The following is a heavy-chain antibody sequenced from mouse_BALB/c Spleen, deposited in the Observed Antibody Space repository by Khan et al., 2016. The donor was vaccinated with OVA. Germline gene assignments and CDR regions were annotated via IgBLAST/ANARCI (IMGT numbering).Heavy chain of an antibody. V-gene: IGHV1-7*01. CDR3: ARDRIDY. J-gene: IGHJ2*01. CDR2: INPTSGYT. CDR1: GYTFTSYW. Sequence: QVQLQQSGAELAKPGASVKMSCMASGYTFTSYWMHWIKQRPGQGLEWIGYINPTSGYTDYNQKFKDKATLTADKSSSTAYMQLSSLTSDDSAVYYCARDRIDYWGQGTALTVSS.